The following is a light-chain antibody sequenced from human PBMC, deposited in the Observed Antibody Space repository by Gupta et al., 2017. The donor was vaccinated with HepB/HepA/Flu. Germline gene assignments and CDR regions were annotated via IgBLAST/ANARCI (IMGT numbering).Light chain of an antibody. CDR2: VKN. J-gene: IGLJ3*02. CDR3: QSYDSSRSGGV. CDR1: SSNIGAGYD. Sequence: HSVLTQPPSVSGAPGQRVTISCTGSSSNIGAGYDVHWYQQLPATAPNCRIYVKNNRPSGVPDRFACSKSGTSDYLAITGLQAEDEAYDDCQSYDSSRSGGVFGGGTKLTVL. V-gene: IGLV1-40*01.